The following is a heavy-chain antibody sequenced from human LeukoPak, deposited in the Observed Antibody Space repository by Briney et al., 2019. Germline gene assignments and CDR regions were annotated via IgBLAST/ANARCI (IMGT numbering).Heavy chain of an antibody. CDR3: ARDRHDSSGYYVPG. Sequence: SETLSLTCTVSGYSISSGYYWGWIRQPPGKGLEWIGSIYHSGSTYYNPSLKSRVTISVDTSKNQFSLKLSSVTAADTAVYYCARDRHDSSGYYVPGWGQGTLVTVSS. J-gene: IGHJ4*02. V-gene: IGHV4-38-2*02. CDR2: IYHSGST. D-gene: IGHD3-22*01. CDR1: GYSISSGYY.